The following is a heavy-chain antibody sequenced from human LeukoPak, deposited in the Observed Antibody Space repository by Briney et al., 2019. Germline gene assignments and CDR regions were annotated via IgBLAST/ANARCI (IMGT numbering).Heavy chain of an antibody. CDR1: GFTFSSYS. CDR3: ARILPGIAYDY. J-gene: IGHJ4*02. V-gene: IGHV3-21*04. CDR2: ISSSSSYI. Sequence: GGSLRLSCAASGFTFSSYSMNWVRQAPGKGLEWVSSISSSSSYIYYADSVKGRFTISRDNSKNTLYLQMNSLRAEDTAVYYCARILPGIAYDYWGQGTLATVSS. D-gene: IGHD6-13*01.